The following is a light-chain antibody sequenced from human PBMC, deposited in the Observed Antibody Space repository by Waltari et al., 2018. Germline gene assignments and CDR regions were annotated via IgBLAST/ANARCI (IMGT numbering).Light chain of an antibody. CDR2: AAY. Sequence: DIQITQSPSSLSASVGDRVTITCRASQGIRNYLAWYQQKPGKVPKLLIYAAYTLQSGVPSRFSGSGSGTDFTLTISSLQPEDVATYYCQKYNSAPLTFGGGTKVEI. CDR3: QKYNSAPLT. CDR1: QGIRNY. V-gene: IGKV1-27*01. J-gene: IGKJ4*01.